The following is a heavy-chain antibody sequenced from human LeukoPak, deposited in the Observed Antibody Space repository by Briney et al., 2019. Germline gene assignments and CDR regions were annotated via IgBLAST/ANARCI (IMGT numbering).Heavy chain of an antibody. CDR2: IYPGDSET. CDR3: ARQKYSSSWYVWFDP. V-gene: IGHV5-51*01. D-gene: IGHD6-13*01. CDR1: GYTFTSYW. J-gene: IGHJ5*02. Sequence: GESLKISCKGSGYTFTSYWIGWVRQMPGKGLEWMGIIYPGDSETRYSPSFQGQVTISVDKSISTAYLQWSSLKASDTAMYYCARQKYSSSWYVWFDPWGQGTLVTVSS.